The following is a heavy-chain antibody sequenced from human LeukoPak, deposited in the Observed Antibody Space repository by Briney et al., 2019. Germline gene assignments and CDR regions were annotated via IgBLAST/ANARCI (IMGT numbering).Heavy chain of an antibody. D-gene: IGHD3-10*01. CDR2: IYSGGST. CDR3: ATPSDHYYGSGSALDY. CDR1: EFTVSSHY. V-gene: IGHV3-53*01. J-gene: IGHJ4*02. Sequence: PGGSLRLSCTTFEFTVSSHYMAWVRQAPGKGLEWVSVIYSGGSTYYVDSVKGRFTISRDNSNNTLYLEMNSLRAEDTAVYYCATPSDHYYGSGSALDYWGQGTLVTVSS.